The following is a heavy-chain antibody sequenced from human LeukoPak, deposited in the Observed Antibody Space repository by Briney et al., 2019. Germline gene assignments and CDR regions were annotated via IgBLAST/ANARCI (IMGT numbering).Heavy chain of an antibody. CDR3: ARMKITMVRGVIITPVWFDP. CDR2: IYYSGST. D-gene: IGHD3-10*01. J-gene: IGHJ5*02. Sequence: PSETLSLTCAVSGGSISSGGHSWSWIRQPPGKGLEWIGYIYYSGSTYYNPSLKSRVTISVDTSKNQFSLKLSSVTAADTAVYYCARMKITMVRGVIITPVWFDPWGQGTLVTVSS. V-gene: IGHV4-30-4*07. CDR1: GGSISSGGHS.